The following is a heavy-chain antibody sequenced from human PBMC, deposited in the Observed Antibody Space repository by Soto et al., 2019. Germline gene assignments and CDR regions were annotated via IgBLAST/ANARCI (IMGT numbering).Heavy chain of an antibody. CDR3: ARGSRWGKFDS. D-gene: IGHD4-17*01. Sequence: ASVKVSCKASGYTFTSYSFSWVRQAPGQGLEWMGWISGYNGNTNYAQKFQGRVTMTTDTSTSTAYMELRSLRSDDTAVFYCARGSRWGKFDSWGQGTLVTDSS. J-gene: IGHJ4*02. CDR1: GYTFTSYS. V-gene: IGHV1-18*01. CDR2: ISGYNGNT.